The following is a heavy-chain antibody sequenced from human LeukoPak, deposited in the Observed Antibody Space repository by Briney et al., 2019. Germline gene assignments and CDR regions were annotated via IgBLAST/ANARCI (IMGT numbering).Heavy chain of an antibody. V-gene: IGHV1-2*02. CDR3: ARAVVPAAHDY. J-gene: IGHJ4*02. CDR2: INPNNGGT. CDR1: GYTFTGYY. Sequence: ASVKVSCKASGYTFTGYYIHWVRHWVRQAPGQGLEWMGWINPNNGGTNYAQKLLGRVTMTRDTSISTAYMELSRLRSDDTAVYDCARAVVPAAHDYWGQGTLVTVSS. D-gene: IGHD2-2*01.